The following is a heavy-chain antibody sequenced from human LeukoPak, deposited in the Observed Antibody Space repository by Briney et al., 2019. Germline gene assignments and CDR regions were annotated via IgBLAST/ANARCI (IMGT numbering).Heavy chain of an antibody. D-gene: IGHD6-13*01. Sequence: GGSLRLSCAPSGFTFSSYAMHWVRQAPGKGLEWLAVISYDGSNKYYADYVKGRFTISRDNSKNTLYLKMNSLRAEDTAVYYCARDLGRVYSYYFDYWGQGTLVTVSS. CDR1: GFTFSSYA. V-gene: IGHV3-30-3*01. CDR3: ARDLGRVYSYYFDY. J-gene: IGHJ4*02. CDR2: ISYDGSNK.